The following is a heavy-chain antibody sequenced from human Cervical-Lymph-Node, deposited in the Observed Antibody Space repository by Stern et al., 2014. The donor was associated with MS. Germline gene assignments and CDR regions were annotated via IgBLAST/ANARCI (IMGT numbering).Heavy chain of an antibody. J-gene: IGHJ4*02. V-gene: IGHV1-69*04. D-gene: IGHD3-22*01. Sequence: VQLVESGAEVKKPGSSVKVSCKDSGGTLNNYAVSWVRQAPGQGLEWVGKIITFLGIANYAHKFQGRVTLTAAATTSYMEVSSLRSDDTAVYYCARSPDLYDSSGYYFDWGQGTLVTVSS. CDR3: ARSPDLYDSSGYYFD. CDR2: IITFLGIA. CDR1: GGTLNNYA.